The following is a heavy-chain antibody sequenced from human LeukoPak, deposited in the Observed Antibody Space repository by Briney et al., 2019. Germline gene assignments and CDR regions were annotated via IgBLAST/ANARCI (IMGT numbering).Heavy chain of an antibody. V-gene: IGHV4-61*02. D-gene: IGHD2-2*01. Sequence: SETLSLTCTVSGGSISSGSYYWSWIRQPAGKGLEWIGRIYTSGSTNYNPSLKSRVTISVDTSKNQFSLKLSSVTAADTAVYYCARVGYCSSTSCYPEDYWGQGTLVTVSS. J-gene: IGHJ4*02. CDR3: ARVGYCSSTSCYPEDY. CDR2: IYTSGST. CDR1: GGSISSGSYY.